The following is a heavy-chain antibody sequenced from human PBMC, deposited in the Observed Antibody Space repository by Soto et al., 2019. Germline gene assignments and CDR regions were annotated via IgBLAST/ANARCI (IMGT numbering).Heavy chain of an antibody. J-gene: IGHJ5*02. Sequence: GGSLRLSCAASGFTFSSYSMNWVRQAPGKGLEWASYISSSSSTIYYADSVKGRFTISRDNAKNSLYLQMNSLRAEDTAVYYCARVHKGSSGSGSADWFDPWGQGTLVTVSS. CDR2: ISSSSSTI. D-gene: IGHD3-10*01. CDR3: ARVHKGSSGSGSADWFDP. CDR1: GFTFSSYS. V-gene: IGHV3-48*01.